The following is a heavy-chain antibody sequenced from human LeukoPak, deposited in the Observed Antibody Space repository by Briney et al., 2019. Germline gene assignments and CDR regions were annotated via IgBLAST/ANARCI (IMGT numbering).Heavy chain of an antibody. V-gene: IGHV1-58*01. CDR3: AAAFGRWSAGTFDY. J-gene: IGHJ4*02. CDR2: IVVGSGNT. CDR1: GFTFTSSA. Sequence: GASVEVSCKASGFTFTSSAVQWVRQARGQRLEWIGWIVVGSGNTNYAQKFQERVTITRDMSTSTAYMELSSLGSEDTAVYYCAAAFGRWSAGTFDYWGQGTLVTVSS. D-gene: IGHD3-10*01.